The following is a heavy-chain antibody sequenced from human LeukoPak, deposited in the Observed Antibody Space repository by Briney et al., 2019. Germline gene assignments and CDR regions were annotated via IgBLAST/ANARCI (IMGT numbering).Heavy chain of an antibody. V-gene: IGHV4-59*08. D-gene: IGHD6-19*01. CDR3: ARRKQGKRSGWYREYNWFDP. CDR1: GGSISSYY. J-gene: IGHJ5*02. CDR2: IYYSGST. Sequence: SETLSLTCTVSGGSISSYYWSWIRQPPGKGLGWIGYIYYSGSTNYNPSLKSRVTISVDTSKNQFSLKLSSVTAADTAVYYCARRKQGKRSGWYREYNWFDPWGQGTLVTVSS.